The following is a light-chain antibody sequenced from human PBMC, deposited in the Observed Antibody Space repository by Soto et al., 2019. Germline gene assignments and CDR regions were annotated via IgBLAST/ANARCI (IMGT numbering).Light chain of an antibody. Sequence: EIVLTQSPGTLSLSPGERATLSCRASQSVSNYLAWHQQKPGQAPRLLIYGASRRATVIPDRFGGSGSGTDFNLTISRLEPEDFVVYYCQPYGGSPQTFGQGTNVEIK. CDR1: QSVSNY. V-gene: IGKV3-20*01. CDR2: GAS. J-gene: IGKJ1*01. CDR3: QPYGGSPQT.